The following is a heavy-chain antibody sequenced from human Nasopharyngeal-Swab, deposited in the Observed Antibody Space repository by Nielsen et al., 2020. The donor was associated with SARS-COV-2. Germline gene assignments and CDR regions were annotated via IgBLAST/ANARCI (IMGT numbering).Heavy chain of an antibody. Sequence: GESLKISCAASGFTFSSYAMGWVRQAPGKGLEWVSAISDSGAGTYYADSVRGRFTISRDNNMNSLYLEMNSLSGEDTAVYSCAKALGIWYFDLWGHGTLVTVSS. V-gene: IGHV3-23*01. CDR2: ISDSGAGT. CDR3: AKALGIWYFDL. CDR1: GFTFSSYA. J-gene: IGHJ2*01. D-gene: IGHD7-27*01.